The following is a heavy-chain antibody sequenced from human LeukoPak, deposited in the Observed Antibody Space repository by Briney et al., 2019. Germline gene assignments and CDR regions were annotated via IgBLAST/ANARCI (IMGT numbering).Heavy chain of an antibody. Sequence: GGSLRLSCAASGFTFSSYEMNWVRQAPGKGLEWVSYISSSGSTIYYADSVKGRFTISRDNAKNSLYLQMNSLRAEDTAVYYCARAPEIRDILTGYYRGADFDYWGQGTLVTVSS. CDR3: ARAPEIRDILTGYYRGADFDY. J-gene: IGHJ4*02. V-gene: IGHV3-48*03. CDR1: GFTFSSYE. CDR2: ISSSGSTI. D-gene: IGHD3-9*01.